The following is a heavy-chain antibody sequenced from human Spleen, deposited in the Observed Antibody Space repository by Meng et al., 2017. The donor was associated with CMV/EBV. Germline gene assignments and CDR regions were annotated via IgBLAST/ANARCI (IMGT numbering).Heavy chain of an antibody. D-gene: IGHD2-15*01. Sequence: SSGSYYWSWIRQPPGKGLEWIGYIYHSGSTNYNPSLESRVTISVDTSKNQFSLKLSSVTAADTAVYYCARAYCSGGSCYSAPWYFDLWGRGTLVTVSS. J-gene: IGHJ2*01. CDR1: SSGSYY. CDR3: ARAYCSGGSCYSAPWYFDL. V-gene: IGHV4-61*01. CDR2: IYHSGST.